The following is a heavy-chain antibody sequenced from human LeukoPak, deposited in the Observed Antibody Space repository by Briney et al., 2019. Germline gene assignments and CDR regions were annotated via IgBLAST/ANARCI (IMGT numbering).Heavy chain of an antibody. CDR1: GYTFTGYY. CDR3: ARNSWYEY. V-gene: IGHV1-2*02. Sequence: ASVKVSCKASGYTFTGYYMHRVRQAPGQGLEWMGWINPNSGGTNYAQKFQGRVTMTRDTSISTTYMELSSLRFDDTAVYYCARNSWYEYWGQGTLVTVSS. D-gene: IGHD6-13*01. J-gene: IGHJ4*02. CDR2: INPNSGGT.